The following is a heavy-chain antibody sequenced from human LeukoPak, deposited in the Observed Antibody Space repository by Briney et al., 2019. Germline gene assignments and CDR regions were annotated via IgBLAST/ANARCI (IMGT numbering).Heavy chain of an antibody. CDR2: IYYTGSN. J-gene: IGHJ4*02. V-gene: IGHV4-39*01. Sequence: SETLSLTCTVSGGSISSSGGYWGWIRQPPGEGLEWIGTIYYTGSNQYNPSLKSRLTISVDTSRNQFSLNLSSVTAADTAVYYCARISYYDNYGFYLFDYWGQGVLVTVSS. CDR1: GGSISSSGGY. D-gene: IGHD3-22*01. CDR3: ARISYYDNYGFYLFDY.